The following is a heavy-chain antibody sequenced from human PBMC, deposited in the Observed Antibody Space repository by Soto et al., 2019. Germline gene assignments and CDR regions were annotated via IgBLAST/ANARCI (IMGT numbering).Heavy chain of an antibody. V-gene: IGHV1-69*13. CDR2: IIPIFGTA. D-gene: IGHD4-17*01. J-gene: IGHJ5*02. CDR3: AREVAGVTTHWRFDP. CDR1: GGTFSSYA. Sequence: ASVKVSCKASGGTFSSYAISWVRQAPGQGLEWMGGIIPIFGTANYAQKFQGRVTITADEATSTVYMELGSLRFEDTAVYYCAREVAGVTTHWRFDPWGQGTLVTVSS.